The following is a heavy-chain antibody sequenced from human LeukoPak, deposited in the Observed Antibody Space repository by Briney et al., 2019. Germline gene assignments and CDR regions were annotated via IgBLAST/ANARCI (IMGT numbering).Heavy chain of an antibody. Sequence: PSETLSLTYTVSGGSISNYYWSWIRQPAGKGLEWIGRIYTSGSTNYNPSLKSRVTMSVDTSKNQFSLKLSSVTAADTAVYYCARAYYDFWSGYALAYWGQGTLVTVSS. J-gene: IGHJ4*02. V-gene: IGHV4-4*07. CDR3: ARAYYDFWSGYALAY. D-gene: IGHD3-3*01. CDR1: GGSISNYY. CDR2: IYTSGST.